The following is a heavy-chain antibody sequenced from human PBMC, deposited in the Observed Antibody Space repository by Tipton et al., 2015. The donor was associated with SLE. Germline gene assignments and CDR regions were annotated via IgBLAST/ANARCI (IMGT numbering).Heavy chain of an antibody. D-gene: IGHD3-10*01. CDR2: ISYSGNT. V-gene: IGHV4-31*03. CDR3: ARGGQYYDSGSPAPDY. CDR1: GASISSGGHY. J-gene: IGHJ4*02. Sequence: TLSLTCTVSGASISSGGHYWSWIRQHPGKGLEWIGFISYSGNTYYSPSLRSRLTISIDTSKNQFSLKLTSVTVADTAVYYCARGGQYYDSGSPAPDYWGQGALVAVSS.